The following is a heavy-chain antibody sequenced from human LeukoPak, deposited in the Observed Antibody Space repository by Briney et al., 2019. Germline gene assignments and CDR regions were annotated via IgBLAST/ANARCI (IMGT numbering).Heavy chain of an antibody. D-gene: IGHD6-19*01. CDR2: IWPLDSEV. Sequence: GELLKICCKAAGYSFTSYWIAWGRQMPGKGLEWMGIIWPLDSEVKYSPSFQGQVTISVDKSSSTAYLQWSRLKASDTAVYYCARHGKYSSGSHYFDDWGQGILVTVSS. J-gene: IGHJ4*02. V-gene: IGHV5-51*01. CDR1: GYSFTSYW. CDR3: ARHGKYSSGSHYFDD.